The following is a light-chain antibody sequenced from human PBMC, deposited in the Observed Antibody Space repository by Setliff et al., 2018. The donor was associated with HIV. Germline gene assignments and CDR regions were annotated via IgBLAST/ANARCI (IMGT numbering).Light chain of an antibody. CDR3: CSYAGSSTYV. V-gene: IGLV2-23*02. J-gene: IGLJ1*01. CDR1: SSDLGSYNL. Sequence: QSVLTQPASVSGSPGQSITISCNGTSSDLGSYNLVSWYQEPPGKVPKLMIYEVSKRPSGVSNRFSGSKSGNTASLTISGLQAEDEADYYCCSYAGSSTYVFGTGTKVTVL. CDR2: EVS.